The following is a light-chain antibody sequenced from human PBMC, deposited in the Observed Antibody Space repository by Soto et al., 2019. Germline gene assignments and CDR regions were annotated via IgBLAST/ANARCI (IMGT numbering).Light chain of an antibody. Sequence: QSALTQPPSASGSPGQSVTISCTGTSSDVGGNNFVSWYQQHPGKAPKALIYEVNKRPSGVPDRFSGSKSGSTASLTVSGLQAEDEADYYCTSFAGSSNVVFGGGTKLTVL. J-gene: IGLJ2*01. CDR2: EVN. V-gene: IGLV2-8*01. CDR1: SSDVGGNNF. CDR3: TSFAGSSNVV.